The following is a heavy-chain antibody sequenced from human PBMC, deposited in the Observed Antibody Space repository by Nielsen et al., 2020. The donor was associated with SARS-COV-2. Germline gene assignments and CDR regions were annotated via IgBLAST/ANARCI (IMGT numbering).Heavy chain of an antibody. CDR3: AKARWVPFGGTNYGMDV. CDR1: GYTFSTYH. D-gene: IGHD1-1*01. V-gene: IGHV1-46*01. J-gene: IGHJ6*02. CDR2: INPSSGST. Sequence: ASVKVSCKPSGYTFSTYHLYWVRQAPGQGLQWMGIINPSSGSTNYAQRFQGRVTMTRDTYTSTVYMELSSLRSDDTAVYYCAKARWVPFGGTNYGMDVWGQGTTVTVSS.